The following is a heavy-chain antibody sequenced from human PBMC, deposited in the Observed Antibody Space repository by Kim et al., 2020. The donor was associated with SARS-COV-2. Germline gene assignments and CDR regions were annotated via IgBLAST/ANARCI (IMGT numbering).Heavy chain of an antibody. V-gene: IGHV3-23*01. CDR3: AKAGGRYYGADYFDY. Sequence: ADTVKRRFTIARDNPKNTLYLQKNSLRAEDTALYYCAKAGGRYYGADYFDYWGQGTLVTVSS. D-gene: IGHD1-26*01. J-gene: IGHJ4*02.